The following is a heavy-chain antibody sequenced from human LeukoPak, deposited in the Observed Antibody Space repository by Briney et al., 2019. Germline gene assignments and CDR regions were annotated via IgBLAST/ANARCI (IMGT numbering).Heavy chain of an antibody. CDR1: GFTFDDYG. V-gene: IGHV3-20*04. Sequence: GGSLRLSCAASGFTFDDYGMSWVRQAPGKGLEWVSGINWNGGSTGYADSVKGRFTISRDNAKNSLYLQMNSLRAEDTALYYCARAPDIAVAGNPNYWGQGTLVTVSS. CDR2: INWNGGST. CDR3: ARAPDIAVAGNPNY. D-gene: IGHD6-19*01. J-gene: IGHJ4*02.